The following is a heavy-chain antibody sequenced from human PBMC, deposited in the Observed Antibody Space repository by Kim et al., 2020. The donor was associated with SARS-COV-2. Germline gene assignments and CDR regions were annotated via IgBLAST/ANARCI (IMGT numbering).Heavy chain of an antibody. V-gene: IGHV3-30*07. CDR3: ARVASYYYGMDV. J-gene: IGHJ6*02. CDR2: K. Sequence: KYLADSVKARFTISRDNSKNTLYLQMNSLRAEDTAVYYCARVASYYYGMDVWGQGTTVTVSS.